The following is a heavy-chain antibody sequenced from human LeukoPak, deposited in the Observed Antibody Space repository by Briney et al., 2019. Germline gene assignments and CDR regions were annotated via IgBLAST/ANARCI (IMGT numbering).Heavy chain of an antibody. CDR1: GFTFTTYS. D-gene: IGHD7-27*01. CDR3: ARDGISNWGLHYGMDV. Sequence: GGSLRLSCAAPGFTFTTYSMGWVRQAPGRGLEWISSIRISGDSIYYASSAKGRFTISRDDSKNTLYLQMNGLRDEDTAVYYCARDGISNWGLHYGMDVWGQGTTVIVSS. CDR2: IRISGDSI. J-gene: IGHJ6*02. V-gene: IGHV3-23*01.